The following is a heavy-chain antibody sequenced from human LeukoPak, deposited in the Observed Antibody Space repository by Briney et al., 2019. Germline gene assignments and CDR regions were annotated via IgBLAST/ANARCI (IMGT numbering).Heavy chain of an antibody. D-gene: IGHD6-25*01. V-gene: IGHV3-74*01. CDR1: GFTFNEFW. CDR2: IHKDGLHT. J-gene: IGHJ4*02. Sequence: GGSLRLSCAASGFTFNEFWMHWVRQVPGKGLMWVSRIHKDGLHTWYADSMKGRFTISRDNAENTVYLHLNSLRVEDTAVYYCARESEAAGTYYLDHWGQGNLVAVSS. CDR3: ARESEAAGTYYLDH.